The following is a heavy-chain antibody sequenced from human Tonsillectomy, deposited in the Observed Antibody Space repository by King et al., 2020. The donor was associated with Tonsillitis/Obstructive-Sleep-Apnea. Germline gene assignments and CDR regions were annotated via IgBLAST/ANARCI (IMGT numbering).Heavy chain of an antibody. D-gene: IGHD3-22*01. Sequence: VQLVESGGGLVQPGGSLRLSCAASGFTFSSYEMNWVRQAPGKGLEWVSYISSSGSTIYYADSVKGRFTISRDNAKNSLYLQMNSLRAEDTAVYYCARIYDSSGYYPSWGFDYWGQGTLVTVSS. J-gene: IGHJ4*02. CDR1: GFTFSSYE. CDR2: ISSSGSTI. CDR3: ARIYDSSGYYPSWGFDY. V-gene: IGHV3-48*03.